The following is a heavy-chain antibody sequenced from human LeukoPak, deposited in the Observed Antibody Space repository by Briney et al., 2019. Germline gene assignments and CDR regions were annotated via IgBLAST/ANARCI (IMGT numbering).Heavy chain of an antibody. J-gene: IGHJ6*02. CDR1: GFTFSSYA. D-gene: IGHD6-13*01. V-gene: IGHV3-30*07. Sequence: GGSLRLSCAASGFTFSSYAMHWVRQAPGKGLEWVAVISYDGSNKYYADSVKGRFTISRDNSKNTLYLQMNSLRAEDTAVYYCAKDAAAGTGDYYGMDVWGQGTTVTVSS. CDR3: AKDAAAGTGDYYGMDV. CDR2: ISYDGSNK.